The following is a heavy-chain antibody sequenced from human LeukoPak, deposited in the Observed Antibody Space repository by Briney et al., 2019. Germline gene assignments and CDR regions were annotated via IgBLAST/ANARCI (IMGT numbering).Heavy chain of an antibody. CDR3: AKDIVVVLTAMQYDF. CDR1: GFSFTNYA. CDR2: ISASGGTT. D-gene: IGHD2-21*02. J-gene: IGHJ4*02. Sequence: GGSLRLSCVASGFSFTNYAMSWVRQAPGKGLEWVSAISASGGTTYYADSVKGRFTISRDNSKNTLSLQMNSLRAEDTAVYYCAKDIVVVLTAMQYDFWGQGTLVTVS. V-gene: IGHV3-23*01.